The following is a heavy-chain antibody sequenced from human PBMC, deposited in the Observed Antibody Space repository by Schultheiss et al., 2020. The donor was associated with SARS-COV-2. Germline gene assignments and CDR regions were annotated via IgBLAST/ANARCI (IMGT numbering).Heavy chain of an antibody. CDR1: GGSISSGDYY. CDR3: ARHFIAVAGLDY. D-gene: IGHD6-19*01. J-gene: IGHJ4*02. CDR2: IYHSGST. V-gene: IGHV4-30-4*01. Sequence: SQTLSLTCTVSGGSISSGDYYWSWIRQPPGKGLEWIGYIYHSGSTYYNPSLKSRVTISVDTSKNQFSLKLSSVTAADTAVYYCARHFIAVAGLDYWGQGTLVTVSS.